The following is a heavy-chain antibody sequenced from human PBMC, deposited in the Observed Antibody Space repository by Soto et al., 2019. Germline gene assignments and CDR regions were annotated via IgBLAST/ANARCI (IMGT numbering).Heavy chain of an antibody. V-gene: IGHV1-18*04. CDR3: ARGAGGRITIFGVAANYYYYYGMDV. CDR2: ISAYNGNT. J-gene: IGHJ6*02. CDR1: GYTSTSYG. D-gene: IGHD3-3*01. Sequence: ASVKVSCKASGYTSTSYGISWVRQAPGQGLVWMGWISAYNGNTNYAQKLQGRVTMTTDTSTSTAYMELRSLRSDDTAVYYCARGAGGRITIFGVAANYYYYYGMDVWGQGTTVTVSS.